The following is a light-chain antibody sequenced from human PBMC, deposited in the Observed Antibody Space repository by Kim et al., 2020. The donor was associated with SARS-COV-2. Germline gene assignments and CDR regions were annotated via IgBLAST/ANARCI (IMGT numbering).Light chain of an antibody. V-gene: IGKV3-11*01. CDR3: QQRSNWLLT. J-gene: IGKJ4*01. Sequence: LSPGERAILSCRASQSVGRYLTWHQQKPGQAPRLLIFDASNRATGIPARFSGSGSGTDFTLTISSLEPEDFAVYYCQQRSNWLLTFGGGTKVDIK. CDR1: QSVGRY. CDR2: DAS.